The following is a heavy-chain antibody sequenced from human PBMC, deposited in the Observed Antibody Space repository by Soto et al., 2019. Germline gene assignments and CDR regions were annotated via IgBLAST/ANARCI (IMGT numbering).Heavy chain of an antibody. Sequence: QVQLVQSGAAVKKPGSSVKVSCKASGGTFSSYTISWVRQAPGQGLEWMGRIIPILGIANYAQKFQGRVTITADKSTSTAYMELSSLRSEDTAVYYCARAGIAVAGHFDYWGQGTLVTVSS. CDR3: ARAGIAVAGHFDY. J-gene: IGHJ4*02. CDR2: IIPILGIA. CDR1: GGTFSSYT. V-gene: IGHV1-69*02. D-gene: IGHD6-19*01.